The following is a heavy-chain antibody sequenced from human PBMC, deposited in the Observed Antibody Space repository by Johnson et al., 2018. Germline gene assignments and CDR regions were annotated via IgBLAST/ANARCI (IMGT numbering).Heavy chain of an antibody. CDR2: ISTTSISS. CDR3: ANVRVARSRCEALDG. Sequence: VESGGSLTVSCAASVFTFSIYDMTWVRQAPGKGLEWVSSISTTSISSYYADSVQGRFTISRDNPQHTLFSQLHSLGAEDTAIYYGANVRVARSRCEALDGWGQGALVTVSS. J-gene: IGHJ3*01. V-gene: IGHV3-23*01. D-gene: IGHD3-10*02. CDR1: VFTFSIYD.